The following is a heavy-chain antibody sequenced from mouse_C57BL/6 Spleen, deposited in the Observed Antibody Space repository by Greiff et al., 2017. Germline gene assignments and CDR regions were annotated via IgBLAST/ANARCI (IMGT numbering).Heavy chain of an antibody. D-gene: IGHD2-10*02. CDR1: GYTFTDYE. CDR3: TRLGLYDPMDY. J-gene: IGHJ4*01. Sequence: VKLMESGAELVRPGASVTLSCKASGYTFTDYEMHWVKQTPVHGLEWIGAIDPETGGTAYNQKFKGKAILTADKSSSTAYMELRSLTSEDSAVYYCTRLGLYDPMDYWGQGTSVTVSS. V-gene: IGHV1-15*01. CDR2: IDPETGGT.